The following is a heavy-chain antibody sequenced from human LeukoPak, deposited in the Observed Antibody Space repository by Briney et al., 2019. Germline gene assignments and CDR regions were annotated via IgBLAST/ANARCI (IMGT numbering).Heavy chain of an antibody. CDR2: ISSSSSYI. J-gene: IGHJ4*02. Sequence: PGGSLRLSCAASGFTFSSYGMHWVRQAPGKGLEWVSSISSSSSYIYYADSVKGRFTISRDNAKNSLYLQMNSLRAEDTAVYYCATLAAGYSSSWYNSGLLDYWGQGTLVTVSS. D-gene: IGHD6-13*01. CDR1: GFTFSSYG. V-gene: IGHV3-21*01. CDR3: ATLAAGYSSSWYNSGLLDY.